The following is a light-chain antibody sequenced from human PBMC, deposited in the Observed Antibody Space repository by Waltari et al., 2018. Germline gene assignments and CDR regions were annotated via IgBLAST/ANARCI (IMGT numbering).Light chain of an antibody. CDR3: QQYDSSTKYI. Sequence: EIVLTQSPDTLSLSPGERATLSCRASQSVSSRHLAWYQRKPGQPPRLVMYAAYRRATGIPDRVRGSGFGTDFTLTSSRLEPEDFAVYYCQQYDSSTKYIFGQGTKLEI. J-gene: IGKJ2*01. CDR1: QSVSSRH. CDR2: AAY. V-gene: IGKV3-20*01.